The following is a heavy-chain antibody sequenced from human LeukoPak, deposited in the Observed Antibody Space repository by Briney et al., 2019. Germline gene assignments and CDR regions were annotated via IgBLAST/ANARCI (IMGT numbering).Heavy chain of an antibody. J-gene: IGHJ5*02. V-gene: IGHV4-39*07. Sequence: SETLSLTCTVSGGSISSSSYYWGWIRQPPGKGLEWIGSIYYSGSTYYNPSLKSRVTISVDTSKNQFSLKLSSVTAADTAVYYCASRYHYYGSGSYYDNWFDPWGQGTLVTVSS. D-gene: IGHD3-10*01. CDR3: ASRYHYYGSGSYYDNWFDP. CDR2: IYYSGST. CDR1: GGSISSSSYY.